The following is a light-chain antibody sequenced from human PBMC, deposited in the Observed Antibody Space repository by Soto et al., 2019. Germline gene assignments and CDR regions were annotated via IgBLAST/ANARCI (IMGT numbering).Light chain of an antibody. CDR1: QGVSNY. Sequence: DIQMTQSPSSLSASVGDRVTITCRASQGVSNYLAWYQQKPGKAPKLLIYAASTLQSGVPSRFSASGSGTSFTLTISSLQPEDVATYYCQKYNSVPFTFASGTKVDIK. J-gene: IGKJ3*01. CDR2: AAS. V-gene: IGKV1-27*01. CDR3: QKYNSVPFT.